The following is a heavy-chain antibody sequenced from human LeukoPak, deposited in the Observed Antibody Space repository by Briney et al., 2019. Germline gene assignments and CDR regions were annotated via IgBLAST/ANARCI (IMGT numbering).Heavy chain of an antibody. CDR3: ARDPRRYSLVRGTWD. CDR2: IYHSGST. Sequence: SETLSLTCSVSGYSISSGSYWGWIRQPPGKGLEWIGEIYHSGSTNYNPSLKSRVTISVDKSKNQFSLKLSSVTAADTAEYYCARDPRRYSLVRGTWDWGQGTLVTVSS. CDR1: GYSISSGSY. V-gene: IGHV4-38-2*02. D-gene: IGHD3-9*01. J-gene: IGHJ4*02.